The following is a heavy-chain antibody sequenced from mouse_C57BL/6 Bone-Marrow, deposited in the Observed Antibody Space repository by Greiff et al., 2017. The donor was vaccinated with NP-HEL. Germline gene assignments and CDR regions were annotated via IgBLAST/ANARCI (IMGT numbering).Heavy chain of an antibody. CDR2: IYPGDGDT. J-gene: IGHJ1*03. CDR1: GYAFSSSW. V-gene: IGHV1-82*01. D-gene: IGHD1-1*01. Sequence: VQLQESGPELVKPGASVKISCKASGYAFSSSWMNWVKQRPGKGLEWIGRIYPGDGDTNYNGKFKGKATLTADKSSSTAYMQLSSLTSEDSAVYFCARGTTVAHYWYFDVWGTGTTVTVSS. CDR3: ARGTTVAHYWYFDV.